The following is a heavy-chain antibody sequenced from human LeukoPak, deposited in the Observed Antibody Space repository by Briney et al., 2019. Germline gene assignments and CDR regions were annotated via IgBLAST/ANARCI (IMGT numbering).Heavy chain of an antibody. V-gene: IGHV4-61*05. CDR2: IYYSGST. CDR1: GGSVSSSSDS. D-gene: IGHD1-14*01. J-gene: IGHJ4*02. CDR3: ARHFKARTLFDY. Sequence: SETLSLTCTVSGGSVSSSSDSWGWIRQPPGKGLEWIGYIYYSGSTNYNPSLKSRVTISVDTSKDQFSLKLSSVTAADTAVYYCARHFKARTLFDYWGQGTLVTVSS.